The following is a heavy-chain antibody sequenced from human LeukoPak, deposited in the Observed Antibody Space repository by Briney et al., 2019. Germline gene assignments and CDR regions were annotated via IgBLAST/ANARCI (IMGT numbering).Heavy chain of an antibody. CDR1: GGSISSYY. D-gene: IGHD3-22*01. J-gene: IGHJ4*02. Sequence: SETLSLTCTVSGGSISSYYWSWIRQPPGKGLEWIGYIYYSGSTNYNPSLKSRVTISVDTSKNQFSLKLSSVTAADTAVYYCARGYDSSGYYYEGVFDYWGQGTLVTVSS. V-gene: IGHV4-59*08. CDR2: IYYSGST. CDR3: ARGYDSSGYYYEGVFDY.